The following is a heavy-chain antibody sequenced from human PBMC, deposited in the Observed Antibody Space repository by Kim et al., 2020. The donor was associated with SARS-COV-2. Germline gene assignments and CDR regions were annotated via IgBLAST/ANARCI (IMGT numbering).Heavy chain of an antibody. V-gene: IGHV1-24*01. CDR2: FDPEDCET. Sequence: ASVKVSCKVSGYTLTELSMHWLRQAPGKGLEWMVGFDPEDCETIYAQKFQVRFTMTEDTSTDTAYMELSSLRSEDTAVYYCATSGSIISCHWFDPWGQGTLVTVS. CDR3: ATSGSIISCHWFDP. D-gene: IGHD2-2*01. J-gene: IGHJ5*02. CDR1: GYTLTELS.